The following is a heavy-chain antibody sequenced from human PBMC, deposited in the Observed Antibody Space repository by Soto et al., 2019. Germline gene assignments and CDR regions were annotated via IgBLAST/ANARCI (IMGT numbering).Heavy chain of an antibody. V-gene: IGHV4-38-2*02. CDR1: GYSISSGYY. CDR2: IYHTGST. Sequence: SETLSLTCCVSGYSISSGYYWGWIRQPPGRGLEWIGTIYHTGSTWYNPSLKSRVTISVDTSKNQFSLKIISVTAADTAVYYCARVPDYWGQGTLVTVSS. J-gene: IGHJ4*02. CDR3: ARVPDY.